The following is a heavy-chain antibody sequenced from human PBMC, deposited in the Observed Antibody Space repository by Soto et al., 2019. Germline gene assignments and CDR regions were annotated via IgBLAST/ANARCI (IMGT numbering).Heavy chain of an antibody. D-gene: IGHD1-7*01. CDR3: ARRENYLGLYYYMDV. Sequence: QVQLVQSGAEVKKPGASVKVSCKASGYTFTSYGISWVRQAPGQGLEWMGWISAYNGNTNYAQKLQGRVTMTKDTSTSTDYMELRSLRSDDTAVDYCARRENYLGLYYYMDVWGKGTTVTVSS. V-gene: IGHV1-18*01. J-gene: IGHJ6*03. CDR1: GYTFTSYG. CDR2: ISAYNGNT.